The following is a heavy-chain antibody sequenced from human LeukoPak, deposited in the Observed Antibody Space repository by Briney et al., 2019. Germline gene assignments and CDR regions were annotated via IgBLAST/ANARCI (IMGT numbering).Heavy chain of an antibody. CDR1: GFTVSSNY. CDR3: AKDGGQWELAPDH. D-gene: IGHD1-26*01. CDR2: ISSGGST. Sequence: GGSLRLSCAASGFTVSSNYMSWVRQAPGKGLEWVSVISSGGSTYYADSVKGRFTISRHNSKNTLYLQMNSLRAEDTAVYYCAKDGGQWELAPDHWGQGTLVTVSS. V-gene: IGHV3-53*04. J-gene: IGHJ4*02.